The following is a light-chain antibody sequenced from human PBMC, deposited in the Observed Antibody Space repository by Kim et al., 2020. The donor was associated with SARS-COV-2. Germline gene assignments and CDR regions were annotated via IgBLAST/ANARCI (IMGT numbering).Light chain of an antibody. J-gene: IGKJ2*01. CDR2: GAS. V-gene: IGKV3-15*01. Sequence: EIVMTQSAATLSVSPGERATLSCRASQSVSSNLAWYQQKPGQAPRLLIYGASTRATGIPARFSGSGSGTEFTFTISSLQSEDFAVYYRQQYNNLPPRIFGQVSKLENK. CDR1: QSVSSN. CDR3: QQYNNLPPRI.